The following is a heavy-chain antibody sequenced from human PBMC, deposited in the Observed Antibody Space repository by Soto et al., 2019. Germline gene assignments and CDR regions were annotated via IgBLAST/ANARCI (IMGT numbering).Heavy chain of an antibody. J-gene: IGHJ6*02. CDR2: IFYSGSN. Sequence: DTLTLTCTLSGRSIKNNSYYGLWLREPPGKGLEWIGSIFYSGSNYYNPYLKSRVTICVHTSKNQLSLKLSSVTAADTAVYYCARHLTYCSAGSCYSDFPYYGMDVWGQGTTVT. V-gene: IGHV4-39*01. CDR3: ARHLTYCSAGSCYSDFPYYGMDV. D-gene: IGHD2-15*01. CDR1: GRSIKNNSYY.